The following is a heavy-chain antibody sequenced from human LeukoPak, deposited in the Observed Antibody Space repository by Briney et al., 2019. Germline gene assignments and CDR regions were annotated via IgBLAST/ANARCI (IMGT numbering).Heavy chain of an antibody. D-gene: IGHD4-17*01. J-gene: IGHJ3*02. CDR2: ISRNGGST. CDR1: GFTFSSYA. CDR3: ARVGDIDAFDI. Sequence: GGSLRLSCAASGFTFSSYAIHWVRQAPGKGLEYVSAISRNGGSTYYANSVKGRFTISRDNSKNTLYLQMGSLRAEDMTVYYCARVGDIDAFDIWGQGTMVTVSS. V-gene: IGHV3-64*01.